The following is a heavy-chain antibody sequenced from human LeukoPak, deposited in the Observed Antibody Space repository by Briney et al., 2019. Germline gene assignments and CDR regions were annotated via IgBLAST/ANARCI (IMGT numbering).Heavy chain of an antibody. CDR2: LFSTGSA. V-gene: IGHV4-61*01. CDR1: GASLTRPTYY. Sequence: KTSETLSLTCSVSGASLTRPTYYQWSWIRQPPGKGLELIGSLFSTGSATLNPSLKSRVTMSLDTPKSQFSLKLSSVTAEDSAVYYCARFKSGGFSYFDSWGQGTLVAVSS. CDR3: ARFKSGGFSYFDS. D-gene: IGHD3-3*01. J-gene: IGHJ4*02.